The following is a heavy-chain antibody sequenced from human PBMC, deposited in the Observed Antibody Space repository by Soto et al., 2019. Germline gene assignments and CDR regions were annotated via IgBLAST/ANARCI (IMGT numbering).Heavy chain of an antibody. CDR3: ARSEEDSDYYYYGLDV. D-gene: IGHD2-15*01. V-gene: IGHV6-1*01. J-gene: IGHJ6*02. CDR1: GDSVSSSSVA. Sequence: SQTLSLTCVISGDSVSSSSVAWNWVRQSPSRGLEWLGRTYYRSRWYSDFAVSVRSRIVINADTSKNQFSLQLNSVTPEDTAVYFCARSEEDSDYYYYGLDVWGQGTTVTVSS. CDR2: TYYRSRWYS.